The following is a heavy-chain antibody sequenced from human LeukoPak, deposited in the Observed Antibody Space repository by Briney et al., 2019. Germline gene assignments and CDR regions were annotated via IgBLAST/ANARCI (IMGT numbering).Heavy chain of an antibody. CDR3: ARYWYFDL. CDR1: GFTFGNYA. V-gene: IGHV3-21*01. J-gene: IGHJ2*01. CDR2: ISSSSSYI. Sequence: PGGSLRLSCAASGFTFGNYAMNWVRQAPGKGLEWVSSISSSSSYIFYADSVKGRFTISRDNAKNSLYLQMNSLRAEDTAIYYCARYWYFDLWGRGTLVTVSS.